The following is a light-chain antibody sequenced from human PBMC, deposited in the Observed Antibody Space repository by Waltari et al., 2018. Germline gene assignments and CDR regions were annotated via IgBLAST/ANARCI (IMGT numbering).Light chain of an antibody. Sequence: QSVLTHPPSVSGAPGQRVTISCTGSSSNIGAAYDVHWYTQLPGTAPKLLIYGDSNRPSGVPDRFSGSKSGTSASLAITGLQAEDEADYYCQSYDSSLSAYVFGTGTKVTVL. CDR1: SSNIGAAYD. V-gene: IGLV1-40*01. J-gene: IGLJ1*01. CDR3: QSYDSSLSAYV. CDR2: GDS.